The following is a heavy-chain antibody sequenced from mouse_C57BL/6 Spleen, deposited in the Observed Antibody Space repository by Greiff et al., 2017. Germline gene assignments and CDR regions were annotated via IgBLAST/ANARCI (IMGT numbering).Heavy chain of an antibody. J-gene: IGHJ2*01. V-gene: IGHV2-2*01. CDR3: ARKEDYFDY. CDR2: IWSGGST. Sequence: VKVVESGPGLVQPSQSLSITCTVSGFSLTSYGVHWVRQSPGKGLEWLGVIWSGGSTDYNAAFISRLSISKDKSKSQVFFKMNRLQADDTAIYYCARKEDYFDYWGQGTTLTVSS. CDR1: GFSLTSYG.